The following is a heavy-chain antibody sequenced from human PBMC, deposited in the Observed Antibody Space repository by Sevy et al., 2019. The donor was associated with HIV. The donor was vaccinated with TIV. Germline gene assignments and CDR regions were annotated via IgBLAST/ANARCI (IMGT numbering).Heavy chain of an antibody. Sequence: GGSLRLSCAASGFTVSSNYMSWVRQAPGKGLEWVSVIYSGGSTYYADSVKGGFTISRDNSKNTLYLQMNSLRAEDTAVYYCARGLSGGELGFDYWGQGTLVTVSS. J-gene: IGHJ4*02. V-gene: IGHV3-53*01. D-gene: IGHD3-10*01. CDR1: GFTVSSNY. CDR2: IYSGGST. CDR3: ARGLSGGELGFDY.